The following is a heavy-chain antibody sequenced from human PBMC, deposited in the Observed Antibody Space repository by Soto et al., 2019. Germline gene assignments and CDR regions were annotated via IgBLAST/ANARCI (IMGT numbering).Heavy chain of an antibody. CDR2: INHSGST. D-gene: IGHD6-13*01. V-gene: IGHV4-34*01. CDR3: ARPAIAAAVSAFDY. J-gene: IGHJ4*02. Sequence: QVQLQQWGAGLLKPSETLSLICAVYGGSFSGYYWSWIRQPPGKGLEWIGEINHSGSTNYNPSLKSRVTISVDTSKNQFSLKLSSVTAADMAVYYCARPAIAAAVSAFDYWGQGTLVTVSS. CDR1: GGSFSGYY.